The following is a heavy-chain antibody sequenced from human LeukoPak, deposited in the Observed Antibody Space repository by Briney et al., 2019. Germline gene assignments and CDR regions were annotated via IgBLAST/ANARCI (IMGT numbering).Heavy chain of an antibody. D-gene: IGHD3-16*01. CDR3: ATSGGFNSPRHY. Sequence: PSETLSLTCTVAGGSISNYHWSWIRQPPGKGLGWIGYVCYNGTTNYNPSFRNRVAISIDTSKNQFSLKLNSATAADTAVYYCATSGGFNSPRHYWGQGTLVTVSS. CDR1: GGSISNYH. J-gene: IGHJ4*02. CDR2: VCYNGTT. V-gene: IGHV4-59*01.